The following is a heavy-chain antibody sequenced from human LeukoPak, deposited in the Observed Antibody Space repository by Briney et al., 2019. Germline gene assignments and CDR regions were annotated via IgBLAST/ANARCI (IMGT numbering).Heavy chain of an antibody. V-gene: IGHV4-59*08. Sequence: SETLSLTCTVSGGSISSYYWSWIRQPPGKGLEWIGYIYYSGSTNYNPSLKSRVTISVGTSQNESSLKRSSVTAADTAVYYCARHLSRRGAFDIWGQGTMVTVSS. CDR3: ARHLSRRGAFDI. CDR2: IYYSGST. CDR1: GGSISSYY. D-gene: IGHD2-2*01. J-gene: IGHJ3*02.